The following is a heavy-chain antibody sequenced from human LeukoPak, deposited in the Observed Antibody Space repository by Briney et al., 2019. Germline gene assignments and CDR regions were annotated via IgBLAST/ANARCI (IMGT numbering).Heavy chain of an antibody. D-gene: IGHD3-10*01. J-gene: IGHJ3*02. CDR3: ARPITRYASYDAFDI. V-gene: IGHV1-18*01. CDR2: ISAYNGNT. Sequence: GASVKVSCKASGHTFTSYGISWVRQAPGQGLEWMGWISAYNGNTNYAQKLQGRVTMTTDTSTSTAYMELRSLRSDDTAVYYCARPITRYASYDAFDIWGQGTMVTVSS. CDR1: GHTFTSYG.